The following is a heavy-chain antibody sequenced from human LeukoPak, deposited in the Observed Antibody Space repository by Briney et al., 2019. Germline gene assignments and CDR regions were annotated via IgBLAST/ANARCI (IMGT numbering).Heavy chain of an antibody. V-gene: IGHV3-53*01. CDR1: GFTVSSNS. Sequence: PGGSLRLSCTVSGFTVSSNSMSWVRQAPGKGLEWVSFIYSAGSTHYSDSVKGRFTISIDNSKNTLYLQMNSLRAEDTALYYCARGYRTFDYWGQGTLVTVSS. CDR2: IYSAGST. J-gene: IGHJ4*02. D-gene: IGHD5-18*01. CDR3: ARGYRTFDY.